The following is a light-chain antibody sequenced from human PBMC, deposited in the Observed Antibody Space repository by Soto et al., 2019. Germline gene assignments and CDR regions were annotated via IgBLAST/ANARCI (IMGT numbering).Light chain of an antibody. V-gene: IGKV1-5*03. J-gene: IGKJ1*01. CDR2: KAS. Sequence: DIQMTQSPSTLCGSVGDRVTITCRASQTISSWLAWYQQKPGKAPKLLIYKASTLNSGVPSRFSGSGSETEFTLTIGSLQPDDFAPYYCQHYNSYSEAFGQGTKVELK. CDR3: QHYNSYSEA. CDR1: QTISSW.